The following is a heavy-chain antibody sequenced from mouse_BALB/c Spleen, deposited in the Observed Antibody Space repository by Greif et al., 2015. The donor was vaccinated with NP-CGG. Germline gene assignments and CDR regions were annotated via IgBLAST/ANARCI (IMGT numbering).Heavy chain of an antibody. V-gene: IGHV2-9*02. Sequence: VQLVESGPGLVAPSQSLSITCTVSGFSLTSYGVHWVRQPPGKGLEWLGVIWAGGSTNYNSALMSRLSISKDNSKSQVFLKMNSLQTDDTAMYYCARERSMITYYFDYWGQGTTLTVSS. D-gene: IGHD2-4*01. CDR2: IWAGGST. CDR1: GFSLTSYG. J-gene: IGHJ2*01. CDR3: ARERSMITYYFDY.